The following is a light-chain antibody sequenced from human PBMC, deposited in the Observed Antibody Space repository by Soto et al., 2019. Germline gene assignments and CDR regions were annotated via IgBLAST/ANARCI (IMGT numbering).Light chain of an antibody. V-gene: IGLV1-47*02. CDR1: SSNIGSNY. Sequence: QSSLTQPPSASGTPGQRVTISCSGSSSNIGSNYVYWYQQLPGTAPKLLIYSNNQRPSGVPDRFSGSKSGTSASLAISGLRSEDEADYYCAAWDDTLSVYVFGNGTKVTVL. J-gene: IGLJ1*01. CDR2: SNN. CDR3: AAWDDTLSVYV.